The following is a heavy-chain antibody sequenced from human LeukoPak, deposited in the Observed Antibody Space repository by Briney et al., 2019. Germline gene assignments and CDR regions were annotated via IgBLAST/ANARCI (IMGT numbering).Heavy chain of an antibody. Sequence: GGSLRLSCAASGFTFSDYYMSWIRQAPGKGLEWVSYISSSGSTIYYADSVKGRFTISRDNAKNTLYLQMNSLRAEDTAVYYCARAPTMYSSGWYDAWGQGTLVTVSS. J-gene: IGHJ5*02. CDR2: ISSSGSTI. D-gene: IGHD6-19*01. V-gene: IGHV3-11*04. CDR1: GFTFSDYY. CDR3: ARAPTMYSSGWYDA.